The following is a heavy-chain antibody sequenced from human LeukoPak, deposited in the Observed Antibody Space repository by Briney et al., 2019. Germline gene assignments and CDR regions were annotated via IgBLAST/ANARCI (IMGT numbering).Heavy chain of an antibody. D-gene: IGHD2-15*01. CDR2: INPNSGGT. CDR1: GYTFTGYC. J-gene: IGHJ4*02. V-gene: IGHV1-2*02. CDR3: ARYVSGGSRPGFDY. Sequence: WASVKVSCKASGYTFTGYCMHWVRQAPGQGLEWMGWINPNSGGTNYAQKFQGRVTMTRDTSISTAYMELSRLRSDDTAVYYCARYVSGGSRPGFDYWGQGTLVTVSS.